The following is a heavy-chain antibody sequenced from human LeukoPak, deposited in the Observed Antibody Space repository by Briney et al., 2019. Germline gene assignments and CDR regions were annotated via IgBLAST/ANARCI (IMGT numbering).Heavy chain of an antibody. CDR1: GFTFRAYV. Sequence: GGSLRLSCAASGFTFRAYVMHWVRQAPAKGLEGVAVISNDGTDKYYADSVKGRFSISRDNSKNTLYLQMSSLRTEDTAVYYCARDGGYTGGWTYGAGDFWGQGALVTVSS. D-gene: IGHD2-8*02. CDR3: ARDGGYTGGWTYGAGDF. J-gene: IGHJ4*02. CDR2: ISNDGTDK. V-gene: IGHV3-30*14.